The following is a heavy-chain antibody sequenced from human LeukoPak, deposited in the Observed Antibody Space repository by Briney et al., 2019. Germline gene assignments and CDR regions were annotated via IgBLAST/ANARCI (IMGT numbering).Heavy chain of an antibody. Sequence: SETLSLTCTVSGGSISSYYWSWIWQPAGKGLEWIGYIYYSGSTNYNPSLKSRVTISVDTSKNQFSLKLSSVTAADTAVYYCARVPSGSYYDTDTPNSFDIWGQGTMVTVSS. CDR2: IYYSGST. CDR1: GGSISSYY. D-gene: IGHD3-10*01. V-gene: IGHV4-59*01. J-gene: IGHJ3*02. CDR3: ARVPSGSYYDTDTPNSFDI.